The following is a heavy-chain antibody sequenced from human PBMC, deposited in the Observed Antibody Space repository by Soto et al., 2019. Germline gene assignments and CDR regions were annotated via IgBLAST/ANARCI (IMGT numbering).Heavy chain of an antibody. D-gene: IGHD3-9*01. CDR3: ARERREEIHDGYDIYS. V-gene: IGHV4-4*07. CDR1: GGSISNYY. CDR2: IYTSGGT. J-gene: IGHJ4*02. Sequence: QVQLQESGPGLVKPSETLSLTCTVSGGSISNYYWSWIRQPAGKGLEWIGRIYTSGGTDYNPSLKSRVTISIDTSKNQFSLKVTSMTAADTAVYYCARERREEIHDGYDIYSWGQGTLVTVSS.